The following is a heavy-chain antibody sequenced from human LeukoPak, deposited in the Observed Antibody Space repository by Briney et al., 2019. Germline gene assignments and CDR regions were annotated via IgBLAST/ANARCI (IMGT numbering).Heavy chain of an antibody. D-gene: IGHD2-2*01. J-gene: IGHJ6*03. CDR3: AGGQFGFVNVVVPAAQVGYYYYMDV. Sequence: SETLSLTCAVYGVSFSGDYWSWIRQPPGKGLEWIGEINHSGSTNYNPSLKSGVTISVDTSKNQFSLKPSSVTPADTAVYYCAGGQFGFVNVVVPAAQVGYYYYMDVWGKGTTVTVS. V-gene: IGHV4-34*01. CDR1: GVSFSGDY. CDR2: INHSGST.